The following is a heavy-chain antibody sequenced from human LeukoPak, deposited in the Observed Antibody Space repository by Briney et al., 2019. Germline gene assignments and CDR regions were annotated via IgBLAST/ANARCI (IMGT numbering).Heavy chain of an antibody. CDR2: IKQDGSEK. D-gene: IGHD5-12*01. CDR3: AKGKGYDD. Sequence: GGSLRLSCAASQFTFSDYWMSWVRQAPGKGLEWVANIKQDGSEKYYVDSVKGRFTISRDNAKNSLYLQMNSLRVEDTAVYCCAKGKGYDDWGQGTLVTVSS. J-gene: IGHJ4*02. CDR1: QFTFSDYW. V-gene: IGHV3-7*01.